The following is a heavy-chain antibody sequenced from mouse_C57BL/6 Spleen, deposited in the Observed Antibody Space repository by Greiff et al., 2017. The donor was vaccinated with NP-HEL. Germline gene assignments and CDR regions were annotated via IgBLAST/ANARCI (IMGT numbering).Heavy chain of an antibody. CDR2: ISSGGSYT. CDR3: ARRYYYGSSNYAMDY. CDR1: GFTFSSYG. V-gene: IGHV5-6*01. J-gene: IGHJ4*01. D-gene: IGHD1-1*01. Sequence: EVQGVESGGDLVKPGGSLKLSCAASGFTFSSYGMSWVRQTPDKRLEWVATISSGGSYTYYPDSVKGRLTISRDYAKNTLYLQMSSLKSEDTAMYYCARRYYYGSSNYAMDYWGQGTSVTVSS.